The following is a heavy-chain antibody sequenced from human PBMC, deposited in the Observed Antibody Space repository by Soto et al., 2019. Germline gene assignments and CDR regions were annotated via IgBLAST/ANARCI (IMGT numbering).Heavy chain of an antibody. CDR2: IYYSGNT. J-gene: IGHJ4*02. CDR3: ARQRVGELSPFDC. CDR1: GGSLSGYY. D-gene: IGHD3-10*01. Sequence: SETMSLTCIVSGGSLSGYYWSWMRQPPGKGLEWIGYIYYSGNTKYNPSLKSRVTMSVDTPKNHFSLRLSSVTAADTAVYFCARQRVGELSPFDCWGQGTLVTVSS. V-gene: IGHV4-59*08.